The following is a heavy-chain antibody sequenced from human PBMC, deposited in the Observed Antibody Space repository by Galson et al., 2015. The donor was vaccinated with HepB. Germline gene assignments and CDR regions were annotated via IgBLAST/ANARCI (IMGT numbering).Heavy chain of an antibody. V-gene: IGHV3-30*18. CDR3: AKDRASLRYYMDV. Sequence: SLRLSCAASGFTFSSYGMHWVRQTPGKGLEWVAVMSYDGGKKYYADSVKGRFTISRDNSNNTLYLQMNSLRVEDTAVYYCAKDRASLRYYMDVWGKGTTVTVSS. J-gene: IGHJ6*03. CDR1: GFTFSSYG. CDR2: MSYDGGKK.